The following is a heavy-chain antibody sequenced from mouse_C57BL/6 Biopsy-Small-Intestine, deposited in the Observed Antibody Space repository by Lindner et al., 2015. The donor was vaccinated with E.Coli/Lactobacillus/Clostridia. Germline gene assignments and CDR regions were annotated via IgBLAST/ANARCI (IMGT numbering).Heavy chain of an antibody. D-gene: IGHD2-5*01. Sequence: VQLQESGAELVRPETSVKVSCKASGYAFTNYLIEWIKQRPGQGLEWIGVINPGSGGTNYSEKFKGKATLTADKTSSTAYMQLSSLTSEDSAVYFCARNYNSNWRVDYWGQGTTLTVSS. CDR2: INPGSGGT. V-gene: IGHV1-54*01. J-gene: IGHJ2*01. CDR1: GYAFTNYL. CDR3: ARNYNSNWRVDY.